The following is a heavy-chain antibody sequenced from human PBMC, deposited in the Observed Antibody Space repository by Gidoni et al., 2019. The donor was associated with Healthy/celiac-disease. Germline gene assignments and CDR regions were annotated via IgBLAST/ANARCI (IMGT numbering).Heavy chain of an antibody. CDR1: GFTVGDYA. CDR3: TRDRLYDFWSGYYTWEGDVDY. CDR2: IRSKAYGGTT. Sequence: EVQLVESGGGLVKPGRSLRLSCTASGFTVGDYAMSWFRQAPGKGLEWVGFIRSKAYGGTTEYAASVKGRFTISRDDSKSIAYLQMNSLKTEDTAVYYCTRDRLYDFWSGYYTWEGDVDYWGQGTLVTVSS. D-gene: IGHD3-3*01. V-gene: IGHV3-49*05. J-gene: IGHJ4*02.